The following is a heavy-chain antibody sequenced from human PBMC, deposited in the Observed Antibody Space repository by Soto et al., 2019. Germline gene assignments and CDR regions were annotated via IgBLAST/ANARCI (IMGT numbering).Heavy chain of an antibody. J-gene: IGHJ4*02. V-gene: IGHV3-64D*06. CDR3: VKDRYVDY. Sequence: XASLRLSCSVSGFIFSSYAMHWVRQAPGKGLEYVASISSEGASTYYADSVKGRFIISRDNSKNTLYLQMSSLRAEDTAVYYCVKDRYVDYWGQGILVTVSS. CDR1: GFIFSSYA. CDR2: ISSEGAST.